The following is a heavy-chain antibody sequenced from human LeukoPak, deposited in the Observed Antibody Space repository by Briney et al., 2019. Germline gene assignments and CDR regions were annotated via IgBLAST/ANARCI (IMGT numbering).Heavy chain of an antibody. CDR1: GGSVSSASYY. CDR3: ASYVETTMVVDY. CDR2: IYYSGST. D-gene: IGHD5-18*01. Sequence: SETLSLTCTVSGGSVSSASYYWSWIRQPPGKGLGWIGYIYYSGSTNYNPSVKSRVTISVDTSKNQFSLKLSSVTAADTTVYYCASYVETTMVVDYWGQGTLVTVSS. V-gene: IGHV4-61*01. J-gene: IGHJ4*02.